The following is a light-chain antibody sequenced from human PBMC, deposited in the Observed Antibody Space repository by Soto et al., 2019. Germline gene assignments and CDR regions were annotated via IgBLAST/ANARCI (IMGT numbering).Light chain of an antibody. V-gene: IGKV3-11*01. CDR1: QSVGSY. CDR2: DAS. CDR3: QQRINWPPTWT. Sequence: EIVLSQSPATLSLSPGERATLSCSASQSVGSYLAWYQHIPGQAPRLLIYDASKRATGIPARFSGSGSGTDFTLTISSLEPEDFAVYYCQQRINWPPTWTFGQGTKVEVK. J-gene: IGKJ1*01.